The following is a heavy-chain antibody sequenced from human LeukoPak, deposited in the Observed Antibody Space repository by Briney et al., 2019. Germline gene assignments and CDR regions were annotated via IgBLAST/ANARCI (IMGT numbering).Heavy chain of an antibody. Sequence: SETLSLTCAVSGGSIIRNNWWSWVRQPPGKGLEWIGEIYHSGSTNYNTSLKSRVTISLDKSKNQFSLKLTSVTAADTAMYYCARGDESVSSTSCSVWGQGTRVTVSS. D-gene: IGHD2-2*01. CDR1: GGSIIRNNW. CDR2: IYHSGST. V-gene: IGHV4-4*02. J-gene: IGHJ4*02. CDR3: ARGDESVSSTSCSV.